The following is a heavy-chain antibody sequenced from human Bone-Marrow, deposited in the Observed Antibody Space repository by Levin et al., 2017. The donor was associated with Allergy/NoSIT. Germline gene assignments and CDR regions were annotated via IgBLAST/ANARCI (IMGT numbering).Heavy chain of an antibody. V-gene: IGHV4-59*08. CDR2: IFHSGNT. CDR3: ARLGSGWPGNDY. J-gene: IGHJ4*02. Sequence: SQTLSLTCTVSGGSIRSYYWSWVRQPPGKGLEWIGHIFHSGNTKYNPSLESRVSISVDTSKNQFSLTLTSVTAADTAGYYCARLGSGWPGNDYWGQGTLVTVSS. D-gene: IGHD6-19*01. CDR1: GGSIRSYY.